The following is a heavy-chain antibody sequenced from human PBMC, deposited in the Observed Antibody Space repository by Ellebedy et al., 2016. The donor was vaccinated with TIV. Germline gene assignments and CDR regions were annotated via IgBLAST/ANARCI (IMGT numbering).Heavy chain of an antibody. Sequence: GGSLRLSXAASGFSSSDFYMTWIRQAPGKGLECVSYIANSDRTMYYADSVKGRFTISRDNAKYSLYLQMNSLRAGDTAVYYCARANTGYCSSSNCYNDLDSWGQGTLVTVSS. CDR3: ARANTGYCSSSNCYNDLDS. V-gene: IGHV3-11*04. CDR2: IANSDRTM. J-gene: IGHJ4*02. D-gene: IGHD2-2*02. CDR1: GFSSSDFY.